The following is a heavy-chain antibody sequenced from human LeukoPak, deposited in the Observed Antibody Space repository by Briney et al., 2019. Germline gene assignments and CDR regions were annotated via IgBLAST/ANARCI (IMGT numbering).Heavy chain of an antibody. V-gene: IGHV3-23*01. CDR2: ISDSGST. Sequence: PGGSLRLSRAASGFTFSHYAMTWVRQAPGKGLEWVSTISDSGSTFYADSVKGRFTISRDNSKNTLFLQMNGLRADDTAVYYCAKDWPSEWQQLPDYDAVDVWGQGTMVTVSS. D-gene: IGHD6-13*01. CDR1: GFTFSHYA. CDR3: AKDWPSEWQQLPDYDAVDV. J-gene: IGHJ3*01.